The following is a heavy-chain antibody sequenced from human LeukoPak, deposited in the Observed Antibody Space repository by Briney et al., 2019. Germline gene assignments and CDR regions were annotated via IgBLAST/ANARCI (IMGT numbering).Heavy chain of an antibody. CDR3: ARGRAVAGPYNWFDP. Sequence: SETLSLTCTVSGGSISSYYWSWIRQPPGKGLEWIGYIYYSGSTNYNPSLKSRVTISVDTSKNQFSLKLSSVTAADTAVYYCARGRAVAGPYNWFDPWGQGTLVTVSS. J-gene: IGHJ5*02. D-gene: IGHD6-19*01. CDR2: IYYSGST. CDR1: GGSISSYY. V-gene: IGHV4-59*08.